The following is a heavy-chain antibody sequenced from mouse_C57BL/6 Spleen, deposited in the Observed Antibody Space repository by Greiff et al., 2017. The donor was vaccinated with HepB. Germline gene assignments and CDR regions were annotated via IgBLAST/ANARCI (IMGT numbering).Heavy chain of an antibody. CDR2: IYPGDGDT. V-gene: IGHV1-80*01. CDR3: ASSGEGYYAMDY. Sequence: QVQLKESGAELVKPGASVKISCKASGYAFSSYWMNWVKQRPGKGLEWIGQIYPGDGDTNYNGKFKGKATLTADKSSSTAYMQLSSLTSEDSAVYFCASSGEGYYAMDYWGQGTSVTVSS. D-gene: IGHD3-2*02. J-gene: IGHJ4*01. CDR1: GYAFSSYW.